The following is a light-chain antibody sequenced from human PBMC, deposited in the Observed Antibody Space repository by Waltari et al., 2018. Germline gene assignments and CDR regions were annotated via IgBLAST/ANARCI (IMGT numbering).Light chain of an antibody. Sequence: EIVLTPSPATLSLSPGERATLPCRARQSVSSYLAWYQQKPGQAPRLLIYDASNRATGIPARFSGSGSGTDFTLTISSLEPEDFAVYYCQQRSNWPPKTFGQGTKLEIK. CDR2: DAS. CDR3: QQRSNWPPKT. J-gene: IGKJ2*01. V-gene: IGKV3-11*01. CDR1: QSVSSY.